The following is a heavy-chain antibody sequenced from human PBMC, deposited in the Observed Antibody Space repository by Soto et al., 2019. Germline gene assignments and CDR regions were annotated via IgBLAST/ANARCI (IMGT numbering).Heavy chain of an antibody. Sequence: PGGSLRLSCAASGFTFSSYAMHWVRQAPGKGLEWVAVISYDGSNKYYADSVKGRFTISRDNSKNTLYLQMNSLRAEDTAVYYCARQERWLQSEFDYWGQGTLVTVSS. CDR3: ARQERWLQSEFDY. CDR2: ISYDGSNK. CDR1: GFTFSSYA. D-gene: IGHD5-12*01. J-gene: IGHJ4*02. V-gene: IGHV3-30-3*01.